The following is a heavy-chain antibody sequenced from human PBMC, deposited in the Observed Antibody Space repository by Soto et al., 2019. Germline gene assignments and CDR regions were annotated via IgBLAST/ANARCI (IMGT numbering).Heavy chain of an antibody. CDR2: ISGSGGST. V-gene: IGHV3-23*01. D-gene: IGHD1-20*01. CDR1: GFTFSSYA. J-gene: IGHJ4*02. Sequence: EVQLLESGGGLVQPGGSLRLSCAASGFTFSSYAMSWVRQAPGKGLEWVSAISGSGGSTYYADSVKGRFTISRDNSKNSLYLQMNSLRAEDTAVYYCAKDVSVVQYNPRFDYWGQGTLVTVSS. CDR3: AKDVSVVQYNPRFDY.